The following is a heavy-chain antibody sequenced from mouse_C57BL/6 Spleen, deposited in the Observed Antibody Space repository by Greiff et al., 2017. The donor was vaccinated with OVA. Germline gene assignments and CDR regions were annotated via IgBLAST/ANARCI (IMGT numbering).Heavy chain of an antibody. CDR2: IYPSDSET. D-gene: IGHD1-1*01. CDR1: GYTFTSYW. V-gene: IGHV1-61*01. Sequence: QVQLQQPGAELVRPGSSVKLSCKASGYTFTSYWMDWVKQRPGQGLEWIGNIYPSDSETHYNQKFKDKATLTVDKSSSTAYMPLSSLTSEDSAVYYGAIHCYGSSYYSLDYWGQGTSVTVSS. CDR3: AIHCYGSSYYSLDY. J-gene: IGHJ4*01.